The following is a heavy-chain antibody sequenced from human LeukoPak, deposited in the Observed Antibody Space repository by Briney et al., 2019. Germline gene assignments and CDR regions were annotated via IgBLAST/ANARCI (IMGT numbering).Heavy chain of an antibody. CDR1: GYTFPNYG. V-gene: IGHV1-18*01. J-gene: IGHJ6*03. D-gene: IGHD1-7*01. CDR3: ARALGSGTHYYYYYMDV. CDR2: VSGYNGNT. Sequence: ASVKVSCKASGYTFPNYGVSWVRQAPGQGLEWMGWVSGYNGNTNFPKNVQGRVTMTTDPSTSTAYMELRSLISDDTAVYYCARALGSGTHYYYYYMDVWGKGTTVTVSS.